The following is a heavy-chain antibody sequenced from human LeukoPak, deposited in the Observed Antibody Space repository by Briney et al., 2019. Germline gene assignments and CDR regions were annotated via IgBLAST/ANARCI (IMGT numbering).Heavy chain of an antibody. J-gene: IGHJ4*02. D-gene: IGHD6-19*01. Sequence: GASVKVSCKTSGYTFINYYVHWVRQAPGQGLEWMGIIGPSGGSTTYAQKFQGRLTMTRDTSTSTVFMELSSPRSEDTAVYYCAGKVAGRIDYWGQGTLVTVSS. CDR1: GYTFINYY. CDR3: AGKVAGRIDY. V-gene: IGHV1-46*01. CDR2: IGPSGGST.